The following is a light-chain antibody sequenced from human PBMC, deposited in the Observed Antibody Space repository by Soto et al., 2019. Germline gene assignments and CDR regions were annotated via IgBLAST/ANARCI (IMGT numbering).Light chain of an antibody. CDR2: GAS. Sequence: EIVMTQSPATLSVSPGERATLSCRASQSVNSDLAWYQQKPGQAPRLLIYGASTGATGLPARFSGSGSGTDFTLTISSLQSEDFAVYYCQQYNNWPLTFGGGTKVEIK. CDR3: QQYNNWPLT. V-gene: IGKV3-15*01. CDR1: QSVNSD. J-gene: IGKJ4*01.